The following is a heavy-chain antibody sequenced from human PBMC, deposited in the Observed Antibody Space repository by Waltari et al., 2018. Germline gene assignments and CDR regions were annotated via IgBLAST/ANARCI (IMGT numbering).Heavy chain of an antibody. CDR3: ARDPYYDSSGYYYDAFDI. CDR1: GYTFTGYY. CDR2: INPNSGGT. V-gene: IGHV1-2*06. J-gene: IGHJ3*02. D-gene: IGHD3-22*01. Sequence: QVQLVQSGAEVKKPGASVKVSCKASGYTFTGYYLHWVRQAPGQGLEWMGRINPNSGGTNYAQKFQGRVTMTRDTSISTAYMELSRLRSDDTAVYYCARDPYYDSSGYYYDAFDIWGQGTMVTVSS.